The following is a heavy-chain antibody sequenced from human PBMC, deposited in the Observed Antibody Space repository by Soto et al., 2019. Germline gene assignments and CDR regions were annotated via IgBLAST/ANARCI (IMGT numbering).Heavy chain of an antibody. CDR3: AKALVSVVVAAASY. V-gene: IGHV3-23*01. D-gene: IGHD2-15*01. CDR2: ISGSGGST. Sequence: EVRLLESGGGLVQPGGSLRLSCAASGFTFSSYAMSWVRQAPGKGLEWVSAISGSGGSTYYADSVKGRFTISRDNSKNTLYLQMNSLRAEDTAVYYCAKALVSVVVAAASYWGQGTLVTVSS. J-gene: IGHJ4*02. CDR1: GFTFSSYA.